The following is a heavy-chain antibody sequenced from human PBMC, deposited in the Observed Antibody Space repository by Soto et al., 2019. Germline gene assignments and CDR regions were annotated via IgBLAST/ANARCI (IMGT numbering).Heavy chain of an antibody. CDR1: GFTFSDYY. J-gene: IGHJ4*02. Sequence: QVQLVESGGGLVKPGGSLRLSCAASGFTFSDYYMSWIRQAPGKGLEWVSYISSSGSTIYYADSVKGRFTISGDNAKNTRYLQMNSLRAKDTAVYYCARDERGARLWYFYYWGQRALVTDSS. CDR2: ISSSGSTI. V-gene: IGHV3-11*01. D-gene: IGHD2-15*01. CDR3: ARDERGARLWYFYY.